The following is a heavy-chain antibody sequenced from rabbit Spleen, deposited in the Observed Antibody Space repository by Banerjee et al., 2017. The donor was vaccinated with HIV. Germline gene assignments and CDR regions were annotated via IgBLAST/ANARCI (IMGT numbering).Heavy chain of an antibody. J-gene: IGHJ3*01. Sequence: QEQLEESGGDLVKPGASLTLTCTASGFTLSSYWIYWVRQAPGKGLEWIACIDPGSSGTTYYATWAKGRFTTSKASSTTVTLQMTSLTAADTATYFCARAPNVVNTPYSLTRLDLWGPGTLVTVS. CDR3: ARAPNVVNTPYSLTRLDL. CDR2: IDPGSSGTT. D-gene: IGHD7-1*01. CDR1: GFTLSSYW. V-gene: IGHV1S45*01.